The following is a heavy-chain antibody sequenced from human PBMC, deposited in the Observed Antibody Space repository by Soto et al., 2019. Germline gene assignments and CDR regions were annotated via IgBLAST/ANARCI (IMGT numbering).Heavy chain of an antibody. J-gene: IGHJ4*02. D-gene: IGHD2-8*02. CDR3: ARGGGVYYFDY. CDR1: GGSISSYY. Sequence: SETLSLTCTVSGGSISSYYWSWIRQPPGKGLEWNGYIYYSGITDYNPSLKKRITISVDTSKSQFSLKLSSMTTADTAVYYCARGGGVYYFDYWGQGTLVTVSS. V-gene: IGHV4-59*01. CDR2: IYYSGIT.